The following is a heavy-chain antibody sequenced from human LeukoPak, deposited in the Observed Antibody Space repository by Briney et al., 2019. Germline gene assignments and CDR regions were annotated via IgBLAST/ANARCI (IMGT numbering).Heavy chain of an antibody. V-gene: IGHV3-66*01. Sequence: GGSLRLSCAASGFSVSKNYLTWVRQAPGKGLEWVSVIYSGGTTYYADSVKGRFTISRDNSQNTLYLQMDSLRAEDTAVYYCARDLNYWGQGTLVTVSS. CDR1: GFSVSKNY. J-gene: IGHJ4*02. CDR2: IYSGGTT. CDR3: ARDLNY.